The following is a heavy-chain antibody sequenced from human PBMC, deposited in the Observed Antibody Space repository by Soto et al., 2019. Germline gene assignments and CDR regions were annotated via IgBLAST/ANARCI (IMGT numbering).Heavy chain of an antibody. J-gene: IGHJ4*02. CDR3: ASPELDY. CDR2: RNRVGRTT. Sequence: GGSLRPSCAASGFNFGNNWMRWVRPAQGKGLEWVSRRNRVGRTTNYADSVTGRLTVSTDNAKNTMYIQMNRQRTTGTVVSICASPELDYWGPGTLVTAAS. V-gene: IGHV3-74*01. CDR1: GFNFGNNW. D-gene: IGHD1-7*01.